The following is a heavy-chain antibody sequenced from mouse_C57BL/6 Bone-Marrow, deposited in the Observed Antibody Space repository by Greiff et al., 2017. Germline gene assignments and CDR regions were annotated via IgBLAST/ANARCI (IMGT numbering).Heavy chain of an antibody. D-gene: IGHD2-4*01. CDR2: IYPGDGDT. J-gene: IGHJ3*01. Sequence: QVQLKESGAELVKPGASVKISCKASGNAFSSYWMNWVKQRPGKGLERIGQIYPGDGDTNYNGKFKGKATLTADKSSSTAYVQLSSLTSEDSAVYFCASGLREAYWGQGTLVTVSA. CDR3: ASGLREAY. CDR1: GNAFSSYW. V-gene: IGHV1-80*01.